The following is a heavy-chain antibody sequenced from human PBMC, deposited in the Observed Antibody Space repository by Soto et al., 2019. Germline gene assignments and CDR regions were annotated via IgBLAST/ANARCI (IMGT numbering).Heavy chain of an antibody. V-gene: IGHV3-23*01. CDR3: AKDDWNYPQYAFDY. CDR1: GFTFSSYA. J-gene: IGHJ4*02. D-gene: IGHD1-7*01. CDR2: ISASGNST. Sequence: PGGSLRLSCASSGFTFSSYAMSLVRQAPGKGLEWVSAISASGNSTYYADSVKGRFTISRDNSKNTLYLQMNSPRAEDTAVYYCAKDDWNYPQYAFDYWGQGTLVTVSS.